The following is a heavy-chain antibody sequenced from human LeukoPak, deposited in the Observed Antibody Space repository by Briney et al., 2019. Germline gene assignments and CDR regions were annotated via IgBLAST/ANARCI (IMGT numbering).Heavy chain of an antibody. CDR3: ARDYYGSGIDF. CDR1: GGSISSSSYY. CDR2: IYYSGST. V-gene: IGHV4-39*07. D-gene: IGHD3-10*01. J-gene: IGHJ4*02. Sequence: SETLSLTCTVSGGSISSSSYYWGWIRQPPGKGLEWIGDIYYSGSTYYNPSLKSRVTVSVDTSKNQLSLKLSSVTDADTAMYYCARDYYGSGIDFWGQGTLVTVSS.